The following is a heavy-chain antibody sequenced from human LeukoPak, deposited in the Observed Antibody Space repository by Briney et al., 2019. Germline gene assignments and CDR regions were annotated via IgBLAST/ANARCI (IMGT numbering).Heavy chain of an antibody. CDR3: VKGIAAGAFY. J-gene: IGHJ4*02. D-gene: IGHD6-13*01. Sequence: GGSLRLSCAASGFIFSSYWMSWVRQAPGKGLEWVANIKQDGSEKYYVDSVKGRFTISRDNAKNSLYLQMNSLRADDTAVYYWVKGIAAGAFYWGQGTLVTVSS. V-gene: IGHV3-7*03. CDR2: IKQDGSEK. CDR1: GFIFSSYW.